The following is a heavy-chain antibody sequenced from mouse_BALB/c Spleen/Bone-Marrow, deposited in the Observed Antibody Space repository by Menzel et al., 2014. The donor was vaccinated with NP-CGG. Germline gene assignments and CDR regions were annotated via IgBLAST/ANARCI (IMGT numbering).Heavy chain of an antibody. CDR3: ARVYGWYFDV. D-gene: IGHD1-1*01. Sequence: EVKLVESGGGLVQPGGSLKLSCVASGFTFSSYGMSWVRQTPDKRLELVATINNNGGSTHYPDSVKGLFTISRDNAKNTLYLQMSSLKSEDTAMYYCARVYGWYFDVWGAGTTVTVSS. CDR1: GFTFSSYG. CDR2: INNNGGST. J-gene: IGHJ1*01. V-gene: IGHV5-6-3*01.